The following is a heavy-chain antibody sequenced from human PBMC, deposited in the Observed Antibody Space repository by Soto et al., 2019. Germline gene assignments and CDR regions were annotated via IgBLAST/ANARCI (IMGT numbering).Heavy chain of an antibody. D-gene: IGHD3-10*01. CDR1: GFTFDDYA. CDR3: AKDKGNYYGSGSYVPWFDP. V-gene: IGHV3-9*01. Sequence: EVQLVESGGGLVQPGRSLRLSCAASGFTFDDYAMHWVRQAPGKGLEWVSGISWNSGSIGYADSVKGRFTISRDKAKNSLYLQMNSLRAEDTSLYYCAKDKGNYYGSGSYVPWFDPWGQGTLVTVSS. J-gene: IGHJ5*02. CDR2: ISWNSGSI.